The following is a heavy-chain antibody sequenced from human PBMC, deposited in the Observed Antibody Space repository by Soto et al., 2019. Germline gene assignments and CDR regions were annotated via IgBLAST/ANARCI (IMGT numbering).Heavy chain of an antibody. CDR1: GFTFSSYA. CDR2: ISYDGSNK. J-gene: IGHJ3*02. Sequence: QVQLVESGGGVVQPGRSLRLSCAASGFTFSSYAMHWVRQASGNGLEWVAVISYDGSNKYYADSVKGRFTISRDNSKNTLYLQMNSLRAEDTAVYYCARDMSSMVSYAFDIWGQGTMVTVSS. D-gene: IGHD2-2*01. CDR3: ARDMSSMVSYAFDI. V-gene: IGHV3-30-3*01.